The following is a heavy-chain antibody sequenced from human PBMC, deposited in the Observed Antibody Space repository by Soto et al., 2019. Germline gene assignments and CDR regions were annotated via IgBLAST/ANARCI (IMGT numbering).Heavy chain of an antibody. J-gene: IGHJ6*02. V-gene: IGHV3-21*01. CDR3: ARARITMVRGGYYYYGMDV. CDR1: GFTFSSYS. CDR2: ISSSSSYI. D-gene: IGHD3-10*01. Sequence: PGGSLRLSCAASGFTFSSYSMNWVRQAPGKGLEWVSSISSSSSYIYYADSVKGRFTISRDNAKNSLYLQMNSLRAEDTAVYHCARARITMVRGGYYYYGMDVWGQGTTVTVSS.